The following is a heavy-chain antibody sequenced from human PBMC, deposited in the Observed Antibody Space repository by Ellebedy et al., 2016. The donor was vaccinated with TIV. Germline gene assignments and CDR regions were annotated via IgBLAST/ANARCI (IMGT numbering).Heavy chain of an antibody. J-gene: IGHJ4*02. Sequence: AASVKVSCKASGYTFTAYYIHWVRQAPGQGLEWMGWINPNSGGTNYAQNFQGRVTMTTDTSTSTAYMELRSLRSDDTAVYYWARAGIEVAGTGNYWGQGTLVTVSS. CDR2: INPNSGGT. CDR3: ARAGIEVAGTGNY. D-gene: IGHD6-19*01. V-gene: IGHV1-2*02. CDR1: GYTFTAYY.